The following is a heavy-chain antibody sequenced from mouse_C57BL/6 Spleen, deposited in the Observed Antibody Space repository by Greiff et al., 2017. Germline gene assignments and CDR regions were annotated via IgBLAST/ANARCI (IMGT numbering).Heavy chain of an antibody. D-gene: IGHD2-1*01. CDR1: GFSFNTYA. V-gene: IGHV10-1*01. CDR2: IRSKSNNYAT. CDR3: VRGLLDY. J-gene: IGHJ4*01. Sequence: DVQLQESGGGLVQPKGSLKLSCAASGFSFNTYAMNWVRQAPGKGLEWVARIRSKSNNYATYYADSVKDRFTISRDDSESMLYLQMNNLKTEDTAMYYCVRGLLDYWGQGTSGTVSS.